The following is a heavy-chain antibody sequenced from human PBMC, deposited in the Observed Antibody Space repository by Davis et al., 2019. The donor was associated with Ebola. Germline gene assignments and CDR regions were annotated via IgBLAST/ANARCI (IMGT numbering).Heavy chain of an antibody. J-gene: IGHJ4*02. V-gene: IGHV1-2*06. CDR1: GYSFSLYT. D-gene: IGHD4-11*01. CDR3: ARGHNYAHEY. Sequence: ASVKVSCKASGYSFSLYTIHWMRQAPGQGLEWLGRVILKSGATNYAQKFQGRVTMTRDTSISTAYMELSSLRYDDTADYYCARGHNYAHEYWGQGTLVTVTS. CDR2: VILKSGAT.